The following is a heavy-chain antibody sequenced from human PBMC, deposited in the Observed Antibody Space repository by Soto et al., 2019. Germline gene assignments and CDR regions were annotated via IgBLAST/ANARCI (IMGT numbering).Heavy chain of an antibody. D-gene: IGHD3-10*01. V-gene: IGHV1-69*13. Sequence: SVKVSCKASGGTFSSYAISWVRQAPGQGLEWMGGIIPIFGTANYAQKFQGRVTITADESTSTAYMELSSLRSEDTAVYYCARDRVGSGSYYIAYYFDYWGQGTLVTVSS. J-gene: IGHJ4*02. CDR3: ARDRVGSGSYYIAYYFDY. CDR1: GGTFSSYA. CDR2: IIPIFGTA.